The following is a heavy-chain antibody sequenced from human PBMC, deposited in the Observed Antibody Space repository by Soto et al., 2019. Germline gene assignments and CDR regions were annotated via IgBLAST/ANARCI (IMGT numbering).Heavy chain of an antibody. Sequence: GESLKISCKGSGNNFNRYLIGWVRQMPGKGLEWMGVIYPGDSDTRYSPSLQGQVTISADKSSSAAYLQWSSLQASDTATYYCARSLVNGTYEAFDIWGQGTMVTVSS. D-gene: IGHD6-13*01. CDR3: ARSLVNGTYEAFDI. CDR2: IYPGDSDT. J-gene: IGHJ3*02. V-gene: IGHV5-51*01. CDR1: GNNFNRYL.